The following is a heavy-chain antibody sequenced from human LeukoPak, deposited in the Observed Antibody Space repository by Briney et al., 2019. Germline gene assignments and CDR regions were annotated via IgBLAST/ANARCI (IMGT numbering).Heavy chain of an antibody. Sequence: ASVKVSCKASGYTFTGYYMHWVRQAPGQGLKWMGWINPNSGGTNYAQKFQGRVTMTRDTSISTAYMELSRLRSDDTAVYYCARTRGAAADNSYYYYYYMDVWGKGTTVTVSS. V-gene: IGHV1-2*02. J-gene: IGHJ6*03. CDR3: ARTRGAAADNSYYYYYYMDV. CDR2: INPNSGGT. D-gene: IGHD6-13*01. CDR1: GYTFTGYY.